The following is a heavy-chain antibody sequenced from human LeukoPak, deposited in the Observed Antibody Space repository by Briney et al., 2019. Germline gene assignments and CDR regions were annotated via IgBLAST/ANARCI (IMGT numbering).Heavy chain of an antibody. CDR2: ISSSSSTI. CDR1: GFTFSSYS. J-gene: IGHJ3*02. CDR3: ARLLPLACCGGDCYPGAFDI. V-gene: IGHV3-48*01. D-gene: IGHD2-21*02. Sequence: GGSLRLSCAASGFTFSSYSMNWVRQAPGKGLEWVSYISSSSSTIYYADSVKGRFTISRDNAKNSLYLQMNSLRAEDTAVYYCARLLPLACCGGDCYPGAFDIWGQGTMVTVSS.